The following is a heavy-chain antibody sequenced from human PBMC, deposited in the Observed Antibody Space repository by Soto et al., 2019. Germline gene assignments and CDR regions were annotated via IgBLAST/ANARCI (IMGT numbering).Heavy chain of an antibody. Sequence: QVQLVESGGGVVQPGRSLRLSCAASGFTFSRYAMHWVRQAPGKGLEWVAVISYEGSNKYYADSVKGRFTISRDNSKNTLYLQMNSLRAEDTAVYYCARGQYSSSWSEYYYYGMDVWGQGTTVTVSS. V-gene: IGHV3-30-3*01. CDR3: ARGQYSSSWSEYYYYGMDV. D-gene: IGHD6-13*01. CDR2: ISYEGSNK. CDR1: GFTFSRYA. J-gene: IGHJ6*02.